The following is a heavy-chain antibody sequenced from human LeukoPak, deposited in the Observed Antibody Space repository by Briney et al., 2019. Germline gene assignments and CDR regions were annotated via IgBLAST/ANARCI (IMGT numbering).Heavy chain of an antibody. J-gene: IGHJ5*02. CDR2: ISYSGNT. CDR3: ARDYYGSGSYSWFDP. CDR1: GGSISSSTFY. V-gene: IGHV4-39*02. Sequence: SETLSLTCTVSGGSISSSTFYWGWIRQPPGKGLEWIGSISYSGNTYYNSSLKSRVTISLDTSKSQFPLKLSSVTAADTAVYYCARDYYGSGSYSWFDPWGQGTLVTVSS. D-gene: IGHD3-10*01.